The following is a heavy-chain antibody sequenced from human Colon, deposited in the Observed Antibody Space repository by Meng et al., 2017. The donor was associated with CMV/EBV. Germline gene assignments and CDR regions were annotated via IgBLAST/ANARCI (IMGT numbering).Heavy chain of an antibody. CDR2: FYHSGII. D-gene: IGHD2-2*01. V-gene: IGHV4-59*01. CDR3: ARDYALRRFDY. CDR1: GGSISDYY. Sequence: GSLRLSCTVSGGSISDYYWSWIRQSPGTGLEWIGHFYHSGIINYNPSLKSRATISFDMARNQFSLKLTSVTAADTAVYYCARDYALRRFDYWGQGTLVTVSS. J-gene: IGHJ4*02.